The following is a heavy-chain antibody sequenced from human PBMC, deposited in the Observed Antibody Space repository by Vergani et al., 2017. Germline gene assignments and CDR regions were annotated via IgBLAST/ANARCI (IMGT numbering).Heavy chain of an antibody. V-gene: IGHV3-33*01. J-gene: IGHJ4*02. CDR1: GFTFSSYG. D-gene: IGHD1-1*01. Sequence: QVQLVESGGGVVQPGRSLGLSCAASGFTFSSYGMHWVRQAPGKGLEWVAVIWYDGSNKYYADSVKGRFTISRDNSKNTLYLQMNSLRAEDTAVYYCARAQLERQARLARGFGDWGQGTLVTVSS. CDR3: ARAQLERQARLARGFGD. CDR2: IWYDGSNK.